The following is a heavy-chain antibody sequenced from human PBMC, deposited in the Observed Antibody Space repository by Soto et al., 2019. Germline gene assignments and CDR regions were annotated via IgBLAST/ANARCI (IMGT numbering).Heavy chain of an antibody. CDR3: ARGGHVVVVPAALDY. CDR2: VNPSGGHT. CDR1: GDTFTDYY. D-gene: IGHD2-21*02. V-gene: IGHV1-46*01. Sequence: QVQLMQSGAEVKKPGASVKVSCKASGDTFTDYYIHWVRQAPGQGLEWMGTVNPSGGHTTYAQHFLGRVTMTRDTSTSTLYMELTSLTSEDTDVYYCARGGHVVVVPAALDYWGQGTLVTVSS. J-gene: IGHJ4*02.